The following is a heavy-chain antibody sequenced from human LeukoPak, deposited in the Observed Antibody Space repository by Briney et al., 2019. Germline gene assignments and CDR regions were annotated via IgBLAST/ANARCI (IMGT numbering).Heavy chain of an antibody. Sequence: GGSLRLSCAASGFSFSAYWMTWVRQAPGKGLEWVSYMSSSGSVIYYADSVKGRFTISRDNAKNSLYLQMNNLRVEDTAMYYCARSRSGQYWGQGTLVTVSS. CDR3: ARSRSGQY. CDR2: MSSSGSVI. CDR1: GFSFSAYW. J-gene: IGHJ4*02. V-gene: IGHV3-11*01. D-gene: IGHD3-3*01.